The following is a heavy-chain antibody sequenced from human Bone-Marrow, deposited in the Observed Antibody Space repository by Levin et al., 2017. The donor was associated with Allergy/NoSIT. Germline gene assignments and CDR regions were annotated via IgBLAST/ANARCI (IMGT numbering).Heavy chain of an antibody. J-gene: IGHJ1*01. V-gene: IGHV3-23*01. CDR2: ISGSGDRT. CDR1: GFTFSSYA. Sequence: GGSLRLSCAASGFTFSSYAMSWVRQAAGKGPEWVSGISGSGDRTYYADSVRGRFTISRDKSRNTVFLQMDSLRADDTAVYYCAKYYYDSSAYYPLEYFEEWGQGTLVTVSS. D-gene: IGHD3-22*01. CDR3: AKYYYDSSAYYPLEYFEE.